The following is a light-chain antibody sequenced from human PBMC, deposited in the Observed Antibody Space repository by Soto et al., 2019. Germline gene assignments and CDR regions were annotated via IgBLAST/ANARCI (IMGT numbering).Light chain of an antibody. CDR3: QQYGNSPIT. CDR1: ERIYSAY. Sequence: VVLTQYPGTMSLSRGERSTLSCRASERIYSAYLGWYQQKPGQAPRLLIYGTSSRATGIPDRFSGSGSGTDFTLTISRLEPEDFAVYYCQQYGNSPITFGQGTRLENK. CDR2: GTS. J-gene: IGKJ5*01. V-gene: IGKV3-20*01.